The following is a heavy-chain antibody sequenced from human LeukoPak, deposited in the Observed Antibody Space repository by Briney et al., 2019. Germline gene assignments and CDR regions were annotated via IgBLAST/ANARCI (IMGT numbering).Heavy chain of an antibody. CDR2: INHSGST. CDR3: ARRRIYCSSTSCSKRNNWFDP. D-gene: IGHD2-2*01. CDR1: GGSFSVYY. J-gene: IGHJ5*02. V-gene: IGHV4-34*01. Sequence: SETLSLTCAVYGGSFSVYYWSWIRQPPGKGLEWIGEINHSGSTNYNPSLKSRVTISVDTSKNQFSLKLSSVTAADTAVYYCARRRIYCSSTSCSKRNNWFDPWGQGTLVTVSS.